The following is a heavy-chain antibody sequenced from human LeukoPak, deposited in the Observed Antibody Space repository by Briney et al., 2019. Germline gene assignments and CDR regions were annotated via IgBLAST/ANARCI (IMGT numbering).Heavy chain of an antibody. V-gene: IGHV4-59*01. CDR2: TYYTGST. CDR1: GGSISSYY. J-gene: IGHJ3*02. Sequence: SETLSLTCTVSGGSISSYYWSWIRQPPGTGLEWIGYTYYTGSTNYNPSLKSRVTIPVDTSKNQFSLKLNSVTAADTAVYYCARESTEDDAFDIWGQGTMVTVSS. CDR3: ARESTEDDAFDI.